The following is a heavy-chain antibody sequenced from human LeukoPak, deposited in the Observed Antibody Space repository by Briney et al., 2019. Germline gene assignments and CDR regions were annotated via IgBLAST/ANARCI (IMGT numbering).Heavy chain of an antibody. D-gene: IGHD6-13*01. J-gene: IGHJ5*02. CDR2: IYYSGST. Sequence: SETLSLTCTVSGGSISSYYWSWIRQPPGKGLEWIGYIYYSGSTNYNPSLKSRVTISVDTSKNQFSLKLSSVTAADTAVYYCATPTGIAAAGKGSWFDPWGQGTLVTVSS. V-gene: IGHV4-59*12. CDR3: ATPTGIAAAGKGSWFDP. CDR1: GGSISSYY.